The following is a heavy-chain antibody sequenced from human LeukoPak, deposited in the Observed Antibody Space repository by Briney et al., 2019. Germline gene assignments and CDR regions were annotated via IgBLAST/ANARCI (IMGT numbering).Heavy chain of an antibody. D-gene: IGHD1-26*01. CDR1: GFTFSSYA. CDR2: ISYDGTNK. CDR3: ARGRGGTTTPYYFDS. V-gene: IGHV3-30*04. J-gene: IGHJ4*02. Sequence: GGSLRLSCAASGFTFSSYAMHWVRQTPGKGLEWVGVISYDGTNKFDVDSVKGRFTISRDNSKSTLFLEMKSLRADGTAVYYCARGRGGTTTPYYFDSWGQGALVTVSS.